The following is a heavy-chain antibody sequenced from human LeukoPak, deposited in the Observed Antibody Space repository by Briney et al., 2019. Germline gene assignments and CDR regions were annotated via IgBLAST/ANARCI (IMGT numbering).Heavy chain of an antibody. D-gene: IGHD5-12*01. CDR1: GGTFSSYA. Sequence: SVKVSRKASGGTFSSYAISWVRQAPGQGLEWMGGIIPIFGTANYAQKFQGRVTITADESTSTAYMELSSLRSEDTAVYYCARNSPGLVATIPKSYYYYGMDVWGKGTTVTVSS. J-gene: IGHJ6*04. CDR3: ARNSPGLVATIPKSYYYYGMDV. V-gene: IGHV1-69*01. CDR2: IIPIFGTA.